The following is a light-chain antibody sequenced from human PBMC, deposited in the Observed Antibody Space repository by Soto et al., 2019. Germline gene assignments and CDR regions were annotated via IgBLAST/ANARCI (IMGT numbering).Light chain of an antibody. V-gene: IGLV2-14*01. Sequence: QSALTQPASVSGSPGQSITISCSGTSSDVGAHNLVSWYQQHPGRAPKLMIYAVSNRPSGVSNRFSGSKSGNTASLTISGLQAEDEADYYCCSYAGGPWVIGGGTQLTVL. CDR1: SSDVGAHNL. CDR3: CSYAGGPWV. CDR2: AVS. J-gene: IGLJ3*02.